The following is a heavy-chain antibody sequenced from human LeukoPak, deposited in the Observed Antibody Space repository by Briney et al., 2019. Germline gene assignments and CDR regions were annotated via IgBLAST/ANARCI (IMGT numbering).Heavy chain of an antibody. J-gene: IGHJ4*02. CDR2: IYYSGST. V-gene: IGHV4-39*01. CDR3: ARRRGYSSADY. Sequence: PLETLSLTCTVSGGSINSANYYWGWIRQPPGKGLEWIGSIYYSGSTYYNPSLKSRITISVDTSKNQFSLKLNSVTAADTAVYYCARRRGYSSADYWGQGTLVTVSS. D-gene: IGHD6-25*01. CDR1: GGSINSANYY.